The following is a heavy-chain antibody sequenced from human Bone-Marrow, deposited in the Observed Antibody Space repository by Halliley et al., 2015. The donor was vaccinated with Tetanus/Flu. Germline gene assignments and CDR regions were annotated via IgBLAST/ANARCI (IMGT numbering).Heavy chain of an antibody. V-gene: IGHV3-11*03. J-gene: IGHJ4*02. CDR3: ARSGYSYDFDY. Sequence: LEGVSYISSGGSYTSSADSLKGRFSISRDNTKNSLYLQMNSLRAEDTAVYYCARSGYSYDFDYGGQGTPVTVSS. CDR2: ISSGGSYT. D-gene: IGHD5-18*01.